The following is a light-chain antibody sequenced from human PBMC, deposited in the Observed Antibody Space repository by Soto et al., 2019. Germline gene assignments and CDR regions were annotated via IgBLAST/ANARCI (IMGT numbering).Light chain of an antibody. J-gene: IGKJ1*01. CDR3: QQYNRYWT. CDR1: QRISTW. V-gene: IGKV1-5*03. CDR2: KAS. Sequence: DIQMTQSPSTLSASVGDRVTITCRASQRISTWLAWYQHKPGKAPKLLIYKASNLESGVPSRFSGSGSGTEFTLTISSLEPDDFATYYCQQYNRYWTFGQGTKVEMK.